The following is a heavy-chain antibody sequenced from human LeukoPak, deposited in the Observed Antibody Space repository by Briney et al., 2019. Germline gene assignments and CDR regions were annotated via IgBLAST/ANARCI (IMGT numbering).Heavy chain of an antibody. V-gene: IGHV4-59*01. J-gene: IGHJ4*02. Sequence: SETLSLTCTVSGGSISSYYWSWIRQPPGKGLEWIGYIYYSGSTNYNPSLKSRVTISVDTSKNQFSLKLSSVTAADTAVYYCARDRDLGAIDYWGQGTLVTVSS. D-gene: IGHD1-26*01. CDR2: IYYSGST. CDR3: ARDRDLGAIDY. CDR1: GGSISSYY.